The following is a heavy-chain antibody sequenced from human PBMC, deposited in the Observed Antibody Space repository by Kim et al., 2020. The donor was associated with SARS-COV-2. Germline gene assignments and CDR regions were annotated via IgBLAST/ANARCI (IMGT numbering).Heavy chain of an antibody. CDR2: IYPGDSDT. Sequence: GESLKISCKGSGYSFTSYWIGWVRQMPGKGLEWMGIIYPGDSDTRYSPSFQGQVTISADKSISTAYLQWSSLKASDTAMYYCARAYFDWFIRHSPRNWFDPWGQGTLVTVSS. CDR1: GYSFTSYW. J-gene: IGHJ5*02. D-gene: IGHD3-9*01. CDR3: ARAYFDWFIRHSPRNWFDP. V-gene: IGHV5-51*01.